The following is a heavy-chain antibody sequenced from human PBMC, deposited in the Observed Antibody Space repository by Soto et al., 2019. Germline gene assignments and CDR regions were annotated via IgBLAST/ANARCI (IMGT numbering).Heavy chain of an antibody. Sequence: QVQLQQWGAGLLKPSETLSLTCAVYGGSFSGYYWSWIRQPPGKGLEWIGEINHSGSTNYNPSLKSRATLALDTSSTHLPPRLPPVPAADTPVYYWARGRLHPSWPRPPPRHYGMDVWGQGTTVTVSS. CDR1: GGSFSGYY. J-gene: IGHJ6*02. V-gene: IGHV4-34*01. CDR2: INHSGST. CDR3: ARGRLHPSWPRPPPRHYGMDV. D-gene: IGHD2-2*01.